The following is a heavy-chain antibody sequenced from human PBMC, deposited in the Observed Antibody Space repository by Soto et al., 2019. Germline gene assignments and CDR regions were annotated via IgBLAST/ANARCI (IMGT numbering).Heavy chain of an antibody. Sequence: EVQLLVSGGGLVKPGGFLRLSCAASGFTFDSYAMSWVRQAPGARLEWVSVFTVSGANTYYADSVKGRFTISRDNSKNTLYVQLNSLRVEDSAVYYCDKDGSVWSHSHCYHWGQGPKVTVSS. CDR2: FTVSGANT. J-gene: IGHJ5*02. D-gene: IGHD6-19*01. CDR3: DKDGSVWSHSHCYH. CDR1: GFTFDSYA. V-gene: IGHV3-23*01.